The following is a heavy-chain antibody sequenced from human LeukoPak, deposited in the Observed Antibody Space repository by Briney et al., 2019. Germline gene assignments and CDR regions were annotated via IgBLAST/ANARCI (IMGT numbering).Heavy chain of an antibody. CDR2: INPNSGGT. CDR1: GYTFTGYY. CDR3: ARDLVVVPAAKYYYYVMDV. J-gene: IGHJ6*02. V-gene: IGHV1-2*02. D-gene: IGHD2-2*01. Sequence: GVSVKVSCKASGYTFTGYYKHWVRQAPGQGLEWMGWINPNSGGTNYAQKFQGRVTMTRDTSISTAYMELSRLRSDDTAVYYCARDLVVVPAAKYYYYVMDVWGQGTTVTVSS.